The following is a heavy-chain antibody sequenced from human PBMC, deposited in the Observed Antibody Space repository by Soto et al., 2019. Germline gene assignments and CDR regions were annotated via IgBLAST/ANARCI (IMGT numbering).Heavy chain of an antibody. CDR3: ARGNRDTAMVGSSPPDY. J-gene: IGHJ4*02. V-gene: IGHV1-69*01. D-gene: IGHD5-18*01. CDR1: GGTFSSYA. CDR2: IIPIFGTA. Sequence: QVQLVQSGAEVKKPGSSVKVSCKASGGTFSSYAISWVRQAPGQGLEWMGGIIPIFGTANYAQKFQGRVTITADESTSTAHMERSSLRSEDTAVYYCARGNRDTAMVGSSPPDYWGQGTLVTVSS.